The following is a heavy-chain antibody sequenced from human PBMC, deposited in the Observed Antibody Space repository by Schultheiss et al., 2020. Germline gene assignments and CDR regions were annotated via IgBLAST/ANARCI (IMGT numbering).Heavy chain of an antibody. J-gene: IGHJ4*02. D-gene: IGHD1-26*01. CDR1: GFSFDDYA. V-gene: IGHV3-9*01. CDR3: ARGWDYGDY. Sequence: SLRLSCAASGFSFDDYAMHWVRQAPGKGLEWVSGISWNSGSIGYADSVKGRFTISRDNAKNTLYLQMNSLRAEDTAVYYCARGWDYGDYWGQGTLVTVSS. CDR2: ISWNSGSI.